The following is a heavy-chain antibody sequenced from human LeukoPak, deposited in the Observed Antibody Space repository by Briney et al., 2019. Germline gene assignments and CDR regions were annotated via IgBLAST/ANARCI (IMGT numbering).Heavy chain of an antibody. CDR3: ARHLAAFMITFGGVIAPYTFDY. Sequence: PSETLSLTCTVSGDSISSSSYYWGWIRQPPGKGLEWIGNIYYSGSTYYNPSLKSRVTMSVDTSKNQFSLKLSSVTAADTAVYYSARHLAAFMITFGGVIAPYTFDYWGQGTLVTVSS. J-gene: IGHJ4*02. CDR2: IYYSGST. D-gene: IGHD3-16*02. CDR1: GDSISSSSYY. V-gene: IGHV4-39*01.